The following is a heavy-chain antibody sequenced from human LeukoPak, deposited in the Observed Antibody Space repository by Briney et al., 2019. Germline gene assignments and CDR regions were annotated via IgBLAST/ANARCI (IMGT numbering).Heavy chain of an antibody. V-gene: IGHV1-69*05. CDR3: ADCSSTSCYYYYYMDV. J-gene: IGHJ6*03. CDR1: GGTFSSYA. D-gene: IGHD2-2*01. CDR2: IIPIFGTA. Sequence: SVKVSCKASGGTFSSYAISWVRQAPGQGLEWMGRIIPIFGTANYAQKFQGRVTITTDESPSTAYMELSSLRSEDTAVYYCADCSSTSCYYYYYMDVWGKGTTVTVSS.